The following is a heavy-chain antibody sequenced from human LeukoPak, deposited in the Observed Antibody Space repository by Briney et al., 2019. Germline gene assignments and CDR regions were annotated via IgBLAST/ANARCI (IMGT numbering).Heavy chain of an antibody. Sequence: SETLSLTCAVYGGSFSGYHWSWIRQPPGKGPEWIGEINHSGSTNYNPSLKSRVTISVDTSKNQFSLKLSSVTAADTAVYYCVYGDYPSEYFQHWGQGTLVTVSS. CDR3: VYGDYPSEYFQH. CDR1: GGSFSGYH. D-gene: IGHD4-17*01. V-gene: IGHV4-34*01. J-gene: IGHJ1*01. CDR2: INHSGST.